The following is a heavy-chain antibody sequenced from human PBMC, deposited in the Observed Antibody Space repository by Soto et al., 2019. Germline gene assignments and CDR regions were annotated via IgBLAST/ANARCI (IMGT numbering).Heavy chain of an antibody. CDR2: LYYGRSA. V-gene: IGHV4-59*01. CDR1: GDSISSYY. Sequence: QVQLQESGPGLVKPSETLSLTCAVSGDSISSYYCMWIRQPPGKGLESICYLYYGRSANYNPSLKSLVTLSVDTSTNQCSLTLSSMTAADTAVYYCAIRSMAVVPEYWGQGTLVTVSS. CDR3: AIRSMAVVPEY. J-gene: IGHJ4*02. D-gene: IGHD3-22*01.